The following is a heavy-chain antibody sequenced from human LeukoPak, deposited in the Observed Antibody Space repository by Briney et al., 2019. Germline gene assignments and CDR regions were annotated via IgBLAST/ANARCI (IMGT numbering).Heavy chain of an antibody. CDR3: AKDHKGDYYYYYYMDV. J-gene: IGHJ6*03. Sequence: QPGGSLRLSCAASGFAFSSYGMHWVRQAPGKGLEWVAVISYDGSNKYYADSVKGRFTISRDNSKNTLYLQMNSLRAEDTAVYYCAKDHKGDYYYYYYMDVWGKGTTVTVSS. V-gene: IGHV3-30*18. CDR2: ISYDGSNK. CDR1: GFAFSSYG. D-gene: IGHD3-16*01.